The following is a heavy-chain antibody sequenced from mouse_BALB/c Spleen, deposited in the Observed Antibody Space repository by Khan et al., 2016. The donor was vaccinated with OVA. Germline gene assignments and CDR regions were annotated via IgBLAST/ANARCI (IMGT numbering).Heavy chain of an antibody. J-gene: IGHJ2*01. Sequence: EVQLQESGPGLVKPSQSLSLTCTVTGYSITSDYAWNWIRQFPGNKLEWMGYISYSGNTNYNPSPKSRISITRETSKNQFFLQLNSVTTEDTATYYCARVYGGDFDYWGHGTTLTVSS. D-gene: IGHD2-10*02. CDR3: ARVYGGDFDY. CDR1: GYSITSDYA. V-gene: IGHV3-2*02. CDR2: ISYSGNT.